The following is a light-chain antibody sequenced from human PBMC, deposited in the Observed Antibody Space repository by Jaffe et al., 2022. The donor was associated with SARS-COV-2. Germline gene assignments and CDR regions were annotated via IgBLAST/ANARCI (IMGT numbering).Light chain of an antibody. CDR3: CSYTPDGPL. J-gene: IGLJ2*01. CDR2: GVN. V-gene: IGLV2-23*02. CDR1: SSDPFNVNLVGTFNL. Sequence: QSALTQPASVSGSPGQSITIACTGTSSDPFNVNLVGTFNLVSWYQQIPGRAPQLLIYGVNKRPSGISDRFSGSKSGNTASLTISGLQADDEGDYYCCSYTPDGPLFGGGTSLTVL.